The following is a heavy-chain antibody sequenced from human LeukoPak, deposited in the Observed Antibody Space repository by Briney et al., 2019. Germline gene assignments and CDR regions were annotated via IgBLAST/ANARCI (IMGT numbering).Heavy chain of an antibody. Sequence: PSETLSLTCTVSGGSISSGGYYWSWIRQPPGKGLEWIGYIYHSGSTYYNPSLKSRVTISVDRSKNQFSLRLSSVTAADTAVYYCARDNWNYVRDYWGQGTLVTVSS. CDR1: GGSISSGGYY. D-gene: IGHD1-7*01. CDR3: ARDNWNYVRDY. V-gene: IGHV4-30-2*01. CDR2: IYHSGST. J-gene: IGHJ4*02.